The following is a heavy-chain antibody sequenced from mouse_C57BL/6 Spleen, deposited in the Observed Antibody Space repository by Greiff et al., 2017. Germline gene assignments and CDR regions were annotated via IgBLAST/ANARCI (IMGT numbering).Heavy chain of an antibody. CDR3: ARAAIITTVVDYWYFEG. CDR1: GFTFSSYA. Sequence: EVQLVESGGGLVKPGGSLKLSCAASGFTFSSYAMSWVRQTPEKRLEWVATISDGGSYTYYPDNVKGRFTISRDNAKNNLYLQMSHLKSEDTAMYYCARAAIITTVVDYWYFEGWGTGTTVTVSS. D-gene: IGHD1-1*01. J-gene: IGHJ1*03. V-gene: IGHV5-4*01. CDR2: ISDGGSYT.